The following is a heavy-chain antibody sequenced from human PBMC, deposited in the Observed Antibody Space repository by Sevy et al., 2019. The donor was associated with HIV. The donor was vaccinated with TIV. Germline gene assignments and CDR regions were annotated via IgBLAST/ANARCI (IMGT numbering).Heavy chain of an antibody. CDR3: ATAGTLYSGYTYGLIEF. V-gene: IGHV1-2*02. Sequence: ASVKVSCKASGYTFTGDYMHWVRQTPGQGLEWMGWINPKRGDTKSAQRFQGRVTMTRDTSISTAYMELSRLRSDDTAVYYCATAGTLYSGYTYGLIEFWGQGTLVTVSS. D-gene: IGHD5-18*01. CDR1: GYTFTGDY. J-gene: IGHJ4*02. CDR2: INPKRGDT.